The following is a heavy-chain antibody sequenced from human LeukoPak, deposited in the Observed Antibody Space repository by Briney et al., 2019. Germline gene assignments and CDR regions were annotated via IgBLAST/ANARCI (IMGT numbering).Heavy chain of an antibody. V-gene: IGHV4-4*07. CDR1: GGSISSYY. Sequence: SESLSLTRTVSGGSISSYYWSWIRQPAGKGLEWIGRIYTSGSTNYNPSLKSRVTMSVDTSKNQFSLKLSSVTAADTAVYYCATSGYSSSWYNLEYFQHWGQGTLVTVSS. CDR2: IYTSGST. CDR3: ATSGYSSSWYNLEYFQH. J-gene: IGHJ1*01. D-gene: IGHD6-13*01.